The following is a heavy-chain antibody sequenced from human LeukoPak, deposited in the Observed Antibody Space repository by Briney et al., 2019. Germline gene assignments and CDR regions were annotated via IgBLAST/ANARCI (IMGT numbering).Heavy chain of an antibody. V-gene: IGHV3-23*01. CDR2: ISAYGGST. CDR1: EFSLRSYT. Sequence: GVSLRLSCGDSEFSLRSYTMNWVRQAPGKGLEWVSGISAYGGSTYYADSVKGRFTISRDDSNNTLYLQMDSLGTEDTAVYYCARMPSTEIYYSYYMDVWGKGTTVTVSS. D-gene: IGHD2-2*01. CDR3: ARMPSTEIYYSYYMDV. J-gene: IGHJ6*03.